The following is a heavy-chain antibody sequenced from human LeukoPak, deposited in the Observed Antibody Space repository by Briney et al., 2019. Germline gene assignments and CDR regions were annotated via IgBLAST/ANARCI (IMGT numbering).Heavy chain of an antibody. CDR3: AKPITGYKFRGYMDV. D-gene: IGHD5-24*01. J-gene: IGHJ6*03. CDR2: ISYDGSNK. V-gene: IGHV3-30*18. CDR1: GFTFSSYG. Sequence: GGSLRLSCAASGFTFSSYGMHWVRQAPGKGLEWVAVISYDGSNKYYADSVKGRFTVSRDNSKNTLYLQMDSLRAEDTAVYYCAKPITGYKFRGYMDVWGKGTTVTVSS.